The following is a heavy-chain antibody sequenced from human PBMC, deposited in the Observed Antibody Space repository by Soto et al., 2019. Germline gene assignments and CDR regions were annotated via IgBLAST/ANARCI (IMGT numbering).Heavy chain of an antibody. CDR1: GFTFSSYV. D-gene: IGHD5-12*01. J-gene: IGHJ4*02. V-gene: IGHV3-23*01. CDR2: ISGSGGST. CDR3: AKEAYSGYDPATFEY. Sequence: EVQLLDSGGGLVQPGGSLRLSCAASGFTFSSYVMNWVRQAPGKGLEWVSGISGSGGSTFYADPVKGRFTISRDNSKNTLYLQMSSLRAEDTAVYYCAKEAYSGYDPATFEYWGQGTLVTVSS.